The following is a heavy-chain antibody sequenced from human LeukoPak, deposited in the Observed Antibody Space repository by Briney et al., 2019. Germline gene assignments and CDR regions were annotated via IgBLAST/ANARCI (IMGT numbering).Heavy chain of an antibody. CDR2: INWNGGST. CDR3: AREVTGLLWFGELLYRPYYMDV. CDR1: GFTFSSYA. J-gene: IGHJ6*03. V-gene: IGHV3-20*01. Sequence: GGSLRLSCAASGFTFSSYAMSWVRQAPGKGLEWVSGINWNGGSTGYADSVKGRFTISRDNAKNSLYLQMNSLRAEDTALYHCAREVTGLLWFGELLYRPYYMDVWGKGTTVTVSS. D-gene: IGHD3-10*01.